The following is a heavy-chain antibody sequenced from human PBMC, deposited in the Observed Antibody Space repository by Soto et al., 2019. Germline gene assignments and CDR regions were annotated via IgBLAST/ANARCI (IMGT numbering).Heavy chain of an antibody. CDR2: ISAYNGNT. CDR3: AIESGTLDNWAYFFDY. Sequence: QGQLVQSGAEVKKPGASVKVSCKASGYTFTSVGISWVRQAPGQVLEWMGWISAYNGNTNYAQKVQVTATMTTATSTSTAYMAPSGLRSDDTAVYYCAIESGTLDNWAYFFDYWGLGTLVTVSS. V-gene: IGHV1-18*01. D-gene: IGHD1-20*01. J-gene: IGHJ4*02. CDR1: GYTFTSVG.